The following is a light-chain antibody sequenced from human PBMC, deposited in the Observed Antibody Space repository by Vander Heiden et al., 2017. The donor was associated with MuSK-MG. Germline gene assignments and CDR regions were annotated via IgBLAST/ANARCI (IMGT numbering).Light chain of an antibody. V-gene: IGLV2-8*01. J-gene: IGLJ2*01. CDR3: SSYAGNNKLV. CDR2: EVN. Sequence: QSALPQPPSASGSLGQSVPISCSGTSSDVGNYNYVSCHQQPPANAPTLMIYEVNRRPSGVPDRFSGSKSGNTASLTVSGLQAEDEADYYCSSYAGNNKLVFGGGTKLALL. CDR1: SSDVGNYNY.